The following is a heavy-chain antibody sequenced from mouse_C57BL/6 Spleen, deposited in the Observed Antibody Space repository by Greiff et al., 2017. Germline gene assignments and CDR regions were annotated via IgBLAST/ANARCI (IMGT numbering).Heavy chain of an antibody. CDR3: ARRNYYSNYLYYAMDY. J-gene: IGHJ4*01. D-gene: IGHD2-5*01. CDR2: IYPGSGST. Sequence: QVQLQQPGAELVKPGASVKMSCKASGYTFTSYWITWVKQRPGQGLEWIGDIYPGSGSTNYNEKFKSKATLTVDTSSSTAYMQLSSLTSEDSAVYYCARRNYYSNYLYYAMDYWGQGTSVTVSS. V-gene: IGHV1-55*01. CDR1: GYTFTSYW.